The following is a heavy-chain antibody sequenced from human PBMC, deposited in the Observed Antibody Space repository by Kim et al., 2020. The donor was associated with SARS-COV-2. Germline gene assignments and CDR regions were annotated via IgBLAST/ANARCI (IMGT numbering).Heavy chain of an antibody. D-gene: IGHD3-22*01. Sequence: GGSLRLSCAASGFTFSSYGMHWVLQAPGKGLEWVAVIWYDGSNKYYADSVKGRFTISRDNSKNTLYLQMNSLGAEDTAVYYCARGGPYDSSGYYYVYWGQRTLVTVSS. CDR3: ARGGPYDSSGYYYVY. J-gene: IGHJ4*02. CDR2: IWYDGSNK. CDR1: GFTFSSYG. V-gene: IGHV3-33*08.